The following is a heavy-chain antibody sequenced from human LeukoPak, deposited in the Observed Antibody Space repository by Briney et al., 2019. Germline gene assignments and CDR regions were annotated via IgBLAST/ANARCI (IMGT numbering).Heavy chain of an antibody. CDR3: AGGYSYEGAFDI. J-gene: IGHJ3*02. V-gene: IGHV3-48*03. Sequence: GGSLRLSCAASGFTFSSYEMNWVRQAPGKGLEWVSYISSGSTIYYADSVKGRFTISRDNAKNSLYLQMNSLRAEDTAVYYCAGGYSYEGAFDIWGQGTMFTVSS. CDR2: ISSGSTI. D-gene: IGHD5-18*01. CDR1: GFTFSSYE.